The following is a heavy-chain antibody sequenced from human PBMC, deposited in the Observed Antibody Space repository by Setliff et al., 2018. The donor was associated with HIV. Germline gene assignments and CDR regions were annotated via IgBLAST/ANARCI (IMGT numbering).Heavy chain of an antibody. D-gene: IGHD6-13*01. Sequence: GGSLRLSCAASGITFSSHGMHWVRQAPGKGLEWVAVISYVGSNRYYADSVKGRFTISRDNSRDTLYLQMNSLRVEDTAVYFCAKTIAALDYWGQGTLVTVSS. CDR2: ISYVGSNR. CDR3: AKTIAALDY. J-gene: IGHJ4*02. CDR1: GITFSSHG. V-gene: IGHV3-30*07.